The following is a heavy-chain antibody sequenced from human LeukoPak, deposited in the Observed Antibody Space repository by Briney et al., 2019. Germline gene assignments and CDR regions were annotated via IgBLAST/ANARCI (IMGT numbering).Heavy chain of an antibody. V-gene: IGHV3-30*02. CDR2: IRYDGSNK. CDR3: AKEAHIVVVPAALDI. J-gene: IGHJ3*02. CDR1: GSTFRSYA. D-gene: IGHD2-2*01. Sequence: GGSLKLSCAASGSTFRSYAMHWVRQAPGKGLEWVAFIRYDGSNKYYADSVKGRFTISRDNSKNTLYLQMNSLRAEDTAVYYCAKEAHIVVVPAALDIWGQGTMVTVSS.